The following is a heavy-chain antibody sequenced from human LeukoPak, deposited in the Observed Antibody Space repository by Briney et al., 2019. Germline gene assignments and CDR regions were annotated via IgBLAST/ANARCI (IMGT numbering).Heavy chain of an antibody. D-gene: IGHD3-10*01. CDR2: IYPGDSDT. CDR3: ARVRGLLWFGESPSFDP. J-gene: IGHJ5*02. CDR1: GYSFTSYW. Sequence: GESLKISCKGSGYSFTSYWIGWVRQMPGKGLGWMGIIYPGDSDTRYSPSSQGQVTISADKSISTAYLQWSSLKASDTAMYYCARVRGLLWFGESPSFDPWGQGTLVTVSS. V-gene: IGHV5-51*01.